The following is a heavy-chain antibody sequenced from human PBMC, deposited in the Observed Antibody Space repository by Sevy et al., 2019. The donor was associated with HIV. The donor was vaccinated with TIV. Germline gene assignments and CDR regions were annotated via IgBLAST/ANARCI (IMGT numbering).Heavy chain of an antibody. D-gene: IGHD3-10*01. V-gene: IGHV3-21*01. CDR1: GFSFSSYD. CDR2: ISSSSSYI. J-gene: IGHJ4*02. Sequence: GSLRLSCAGSGFSFSSYDMNWVRQAPGKGLEWVSSISSSSSYISNADSVKGRFTISRDNAKNSLYLQMNSLRAEDTAVYYCARDYYGSGTYYRIFGYWGQGSLVTVSS. CDR3: ARDYYGSGTYYRIFGY.